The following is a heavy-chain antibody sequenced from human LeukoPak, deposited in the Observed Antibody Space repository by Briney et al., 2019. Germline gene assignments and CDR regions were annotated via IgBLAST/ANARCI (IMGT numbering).Heavy chain of an antibody. CDR2: ISWNSGSI. V-gene: IGHV3-9*01. J-gene: IGHJ4*02. CDR3: AKVGFKSDSGWRLPQAFDY. CDR1: GFTFDDYA. Sequence: GGSLRLSCAASGFTFDDYAMHWVRQAPGKGLEWVSGISWNSGSIGYADSVKGRFTISRDNAKNSLYLQMNSLRAEDTALYYCAKVGFKSDSGWRLPQAFDYWGQGTLVTVSS. D-gene: IGHD6-19*01.